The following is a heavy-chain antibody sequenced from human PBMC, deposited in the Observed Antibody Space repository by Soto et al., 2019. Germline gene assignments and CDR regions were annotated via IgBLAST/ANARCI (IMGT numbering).Heavy chain of an antibody. D-gene: IGHD3-3*01. CDR3: AKEVWSGPMDV. CDR1: GFTFSSYG. CDR2: ISYDGSNK. V-gene: IGHV3-30*18. J-gene: IGHJ6*02. Sequence: QVQLVESGGDVVQPGRSLRLSCAASGFTFSSYGMHWVRQAPGKGLEWVAVISYDGSNKNYADSVKGRFTISRDNSKNAQYLQMNSLRAEDTAVYYCAKEVWSGPMDVWGQGTTVTVSS.